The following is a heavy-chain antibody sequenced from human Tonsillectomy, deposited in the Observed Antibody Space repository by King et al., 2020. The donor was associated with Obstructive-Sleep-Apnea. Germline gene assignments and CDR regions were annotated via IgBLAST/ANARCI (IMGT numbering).Heavy chain of an antibody. D-gene: IGHD2-2*01. Sequence: VQLVESGGGAVQPGRSLRLSCAASGFTFSTYAMYWVRQAPGKGLEWVAVISYDGSNKYYADSVKGRFTISRDNSKNTLYLQMNSLRAEDTAVYYCARDGPVVVPAAMPGFNWFDPWGQGTLVIVSS. J-gene: IGHJ5*02. CDR1: GFTFSTYA. CDR2: ISYDGSNK. CDR3: ARDGPVVVPAAMPGFNWFDP. V-gene: IGHV3-30-3*01.